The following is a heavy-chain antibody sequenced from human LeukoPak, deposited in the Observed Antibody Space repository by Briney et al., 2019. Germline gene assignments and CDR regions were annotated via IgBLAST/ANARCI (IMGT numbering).Heavy chain of an antibody. CDR2: INPSGGTK. CDR3: ARWLDAADY. D-gene: IGHD6-13*01. J-gene: IGHJ4*02. Sequence: GASVKVSCKASGYTFTSYYMHWVRQAPGQGLEWMGIINPSGGTKSCAQKFQGRVTMTRDTSTSTVYMELSSLTSEDTAVYYCARWLDAADYWGQGTLVTVSS. CDR1: GYTFTSYY. V-gene: IGHV1-46*01.